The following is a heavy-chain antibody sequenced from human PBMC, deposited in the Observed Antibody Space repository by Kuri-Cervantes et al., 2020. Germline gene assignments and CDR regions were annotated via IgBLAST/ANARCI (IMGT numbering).Heavy chain of an antibody. J-gene: IGHJ5*02. CDR3: ARDVRWGEGYNWFDP. V-gene: IGHV4-59*13. CDR1: GGSISSYY. D-gene: IGHD3-10*01. Sequence: GSLRLSCTVSGGSISSYYWSWIRQPPGKGLEWIGYIYYSGSTNYNPSLKSRVTTSVDTSKNQFSLKLSSVTAADTAVYYCARDVRWGEGYNWFDPWGQGTLVTVSS. CDR2: IYYSGST.